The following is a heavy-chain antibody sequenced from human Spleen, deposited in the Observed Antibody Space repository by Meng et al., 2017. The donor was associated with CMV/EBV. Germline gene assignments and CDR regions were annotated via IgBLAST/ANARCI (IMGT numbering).Heavy chain of an antibody. Sequence: ASVKVSCKTSGYTFSTYGITWVRQAPGQGLEWMGWISGYNGNTNYAQKVQGRVTMTTDTSTSTAYMELRSLRSDDTAVYYCARGLSSSPNWFDPWGQGTLVTVSS. J-gene: IGHJ5*02. CDR3: ARGLSSSPNWFDP. CDR2: ISGYNGNT. V-gene: IGHV1-18*01. CDR1: GYTFSTYG. D-gene: IGHD6-6*01.